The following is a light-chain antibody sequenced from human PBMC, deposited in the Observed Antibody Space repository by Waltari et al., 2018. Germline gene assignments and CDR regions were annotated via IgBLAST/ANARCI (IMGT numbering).Light chain of an antibody. J-gene: IGLJ2*01. Sequence: QSVLSQPPSASGTPGPRVTIPCSGSSSNIGNTAVNWDQQFTGAAPKLVIFANNQRPAGVTDRFSGSKSGTSASLAISGLQSEDEAIYYCSTWDDSLRGPVLFGAGTKLTVL. V-gene: IGLV1-44*01. CDR1: SSNIGNTA. CDR3: STWDDSLRGPVL. CDR2: ANN.